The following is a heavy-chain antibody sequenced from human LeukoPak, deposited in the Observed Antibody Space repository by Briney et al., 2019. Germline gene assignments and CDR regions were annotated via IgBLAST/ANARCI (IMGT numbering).Heavy chain of an antibody. J-gene: IGHJ3*02. CDR1: GFTFDDYG. CDR3: ARSKGYSGSYYDAFDI. CDR2: INWNGGST. Sequence: GGSLRLSCAASGFTFDDYGMSWVRQAPGKGLEWVSGINWNGGSTGYADSVKGRFTISRDNAKNSLYLQMNSLRAEDTALYHCARSKGYSGSYYDAFDIWGQGTMVTVSS. D-gene: IGHD1-26*01. V-gene: IGHV3-20*01.